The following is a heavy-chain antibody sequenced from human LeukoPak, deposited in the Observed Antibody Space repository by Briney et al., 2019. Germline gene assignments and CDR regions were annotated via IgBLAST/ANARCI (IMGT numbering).Heavy chain of an antibody. CDR3: ARVTHTELSTWFDP. D-gene: IGHD5-18*01. Sequence: ASVKISCKASGYTFTGYCMHWVRQAPGQGLEWMGGIIPIFGSSNYAQKFQGRVTITADESTTTAYMELSSLRSEDTAVYYCARVTHTELSTWFDPWGQGTLVTVSS. V-gene: IGHV1-69*13. CDR1: GYTFTGYC. J-gene: IGHJ5*02. CDR2: IIPIFGSS.